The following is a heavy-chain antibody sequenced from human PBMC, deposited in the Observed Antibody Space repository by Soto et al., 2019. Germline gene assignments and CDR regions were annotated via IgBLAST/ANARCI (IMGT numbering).Heavy chain of an antibody. CDR1: GFTFSSYG. CDR2: ISYDGSNK. J-gene: IGHJ6*02. V-gene: IGHV3-30*18. Sequence: QVQLVESWGGVVQPGRSLRLSCAASGFTFSSYGMHWVRQAPGKGLEWVAVISYDGSNKYYADSVKGRFTISRDNSKNTLYLQMNSLRAEDTAVYYCAKEGGYYGSGSYSVGENYYGMDVWGQGTTVTVSS. CDR3: AKEGGYYGSGSYSVGENYYGMDV. D-gene: IGHD3-10*01.